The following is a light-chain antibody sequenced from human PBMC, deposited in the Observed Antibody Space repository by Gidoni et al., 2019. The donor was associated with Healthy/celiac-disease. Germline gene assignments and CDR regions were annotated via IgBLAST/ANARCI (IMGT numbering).Light chain of an antibody. J-gene: IGKJ3*01. CDR1: QGISSY. CDR3: QQLNSYPL. Sequence: DLQLTQSPSFLSASVGDRVTITCRASQGISSYLAWYQQKPGKPPKLLIDAASTLQSGVPSRFSGSGSGTEFTLTISSLQPEDFATYYCQQLNSYPLFGPGTKVDIK. CDR2: AAS. V-gene: IGKV1-9*01.